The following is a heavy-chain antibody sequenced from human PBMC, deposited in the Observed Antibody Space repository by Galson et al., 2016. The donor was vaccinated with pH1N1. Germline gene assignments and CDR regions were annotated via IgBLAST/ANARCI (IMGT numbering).Heavy chain of an antibody. J-gene: IGHJ4*02. D-gene: IGHD7-27*01. CDR2: IDPSNGGT. CDR3: IRDLGRLRDF. CDR1: GYIFTRDY. Sequence: SVKVSCKASGYIFTRDYFHWVRQAPRQGLEWMGVIDPSNGGTTFAQKFQGLVTVTRDTSTSTVYMEVSGLKSDDTAVYYCIRDLGRLRDFWGQGTLVTVSS. V-gene: IGHV1-46*03.